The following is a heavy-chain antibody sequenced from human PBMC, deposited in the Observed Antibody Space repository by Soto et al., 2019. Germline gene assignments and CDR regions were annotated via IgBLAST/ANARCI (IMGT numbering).Heavy chain of an antibody. CDR1: GLTFGNYG. CDR3: AKDRHPDGIWSFDF. Sequence: PVGSMRLCWGAAGLTFGNYGIHWVRQAPGKGLEWVSGIGGGGDTHYADSVRGRFTISRDNSRSMVVLQMSSLRAEDTGIYYCAKDRHPDGIWSFDFWGQGTLVTVSS. D-gene: IGHD3-9*01. CDR2: IGGGGDT. V-gene: IGHV3-NL1*01. J-gene: IGHJ4*02.